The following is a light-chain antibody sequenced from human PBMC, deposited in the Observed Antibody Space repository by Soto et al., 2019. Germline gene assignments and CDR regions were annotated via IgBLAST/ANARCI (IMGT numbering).Light chain of an antibody. CDR1: QSISNY. CDR2: AAA. V-gene: IGKV1-39*01. Sequence: DIQMTQSPSSLSASVGDRVTITCRASQSISNYLNWYQKKPGKAPKLLIYAAASLQSVVPSRFSGSGSGTDFTLTISSLQPEDFATYYCQQSYSNPWTFGPGTKVDIK. CDR3: QQSYSNPWT. J-gene: IGKJ3*01.